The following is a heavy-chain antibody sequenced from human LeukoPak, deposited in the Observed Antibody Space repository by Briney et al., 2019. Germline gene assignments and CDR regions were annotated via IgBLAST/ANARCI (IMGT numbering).Heavy chain of an antibody. Sequence: PSETLSLTCTVSSGSISTSNYYWGWVRQPPGKALEWIGNIFYSGSTNYSPSLKSRVTISVDTSKNQFSLKLRSVTAADTAVYYCARISSSNWYNERGAFDVWGQGTMVTVSS. V-gene: IGHV4-61*05. CDR2: IFYSGST. J-gene: IGHJ3*01. CDR1: SGSISTSNYY. CDR3: ARISSSNWYNERGAFDV. D-gene: IGHD6-13*01.